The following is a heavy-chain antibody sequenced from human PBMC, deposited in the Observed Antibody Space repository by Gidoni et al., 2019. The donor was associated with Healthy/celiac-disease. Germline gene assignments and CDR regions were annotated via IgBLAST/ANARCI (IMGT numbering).Heavy chain of an antibody. V-gene: IGHV1-69*01. CDR2: IIPIIGTA. CDR3: ARVGLYESSYSIRILGYYYYMDV. CDR1: GGTFSSYA. D-gene: IGHD3-22*01. J-gene: IGHJ6*03. Sequence: VQLVQSAAEVTKPGSSLKVACKASGGTFSSYAISWVRQAPGQGLEWMGWIIPIIGTANYAQKFQGRVTITADESTSTAYMELSSLRSEDTAVYYCARVGLYESSYSIRILGYYYYMDVWGKGTTVTVSS.